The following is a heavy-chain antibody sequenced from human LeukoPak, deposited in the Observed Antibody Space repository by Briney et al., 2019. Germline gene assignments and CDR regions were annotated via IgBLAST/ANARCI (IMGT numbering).Heavy chain of an antibody. D-gene: IGHD1-26*01. CDR2: FDPEDGET. V-gene: IGHV1-24*01. Sequence: ASVKVSCKVSGYTLTELSMHWVRQAPGKGLEWMGGFDPEDGETIYAQKFQGRVTMTEDTSTDTAYMELSSLRSEDTAVCYCATDRSSFGGSYDGYYFDYWGQGTLVTVSS. J-gene: IGHJ4*02. CDR3: ATDRSSFGGSYDGYYFDY. CDR1: GYTLTELS.